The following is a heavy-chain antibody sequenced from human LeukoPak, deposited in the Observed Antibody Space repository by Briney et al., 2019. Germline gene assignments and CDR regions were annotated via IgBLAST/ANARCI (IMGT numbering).Heavy chain of an antibody. CDR3: VRDHYYDSSGYTFRH. Sequence: SETLSLTCTVSGGSISSYYWSWIRQPPGKGLEWIGYIYYSGSTSYNPSLKSRVTISVDTSKNQFSLKLSSVTAADTAVYYCVRDHYYDSSGYTFRHWGQGTLVTVSS. V-gene: IGHV4-59*01. CDR1: GGSISSYY. CDR2: IYYSGST. J-gene: IGHJ1*01. D-gene: IGHD3-22*01.